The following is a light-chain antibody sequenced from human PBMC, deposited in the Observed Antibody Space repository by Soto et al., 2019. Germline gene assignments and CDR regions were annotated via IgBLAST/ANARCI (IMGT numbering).Light chain of an antibody. CDR2: EVS. CDR3: SSYTSSKTWV. J-gene: IGLJ3*02. V-gene: IGLV2-14*01. CDR1: SSDIGSYNY. Sequence: QSALTQPASVSGSPGQSITISCTGTSSDIGSYNYVSWYQHHPGKAPKLMIYEVSNRPSGVSNRFSGSKSGNTASLTISGLQAEDEADYYCSSYTSSKTWVFGGGTKVTVL.